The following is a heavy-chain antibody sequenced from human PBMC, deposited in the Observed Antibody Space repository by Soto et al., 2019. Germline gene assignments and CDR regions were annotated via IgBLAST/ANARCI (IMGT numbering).Heavy chain of an antibody. CDR1: GYTFTSYG. Sequence: QVQLVQSGAEVKKPGASVKVSCKASGYTFTSYGISWVRQAPGQGLEWMGWISAYNGNTNYAQKLQGRVTMTTDTSTSTSYMELRSLRSDDTAVYYCARDGYYDSSGYRSDFDYWGQGTLVTVSS. CDR2: ISAYNGNT. V-gene: IGHV1-18*01. CDR3: ARDGYYDSSGYRSDFDY. J-gene: IGHJ4*02. D-gene: IGHD3-22*01.